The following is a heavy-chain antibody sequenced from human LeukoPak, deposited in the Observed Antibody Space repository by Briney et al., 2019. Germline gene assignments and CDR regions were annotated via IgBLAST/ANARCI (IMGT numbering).Heavy chain of an antibody. V-gene: IGHV4-39*01. J-gene: IGHJ4*02. CDR3: ARHLTYDSSGYPTYYFDY. CDR2: IYYSGST. Sequence: SETLSLTCTVSGGSISSSSYYWGWIRQPPGKGLEWIGSIYYSGSTNYNPSLKSRVTISVDTSKNQFSLKLSSVTAADTAVYYCARHLTYDSSGYPTYYFDYWGQGTLVTVSS. CDR1: GGSISSSSYY. D-gene: IGHD3-22*01.